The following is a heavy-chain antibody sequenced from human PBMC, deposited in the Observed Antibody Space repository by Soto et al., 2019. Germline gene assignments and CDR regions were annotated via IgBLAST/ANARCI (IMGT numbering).Heavy chain of an antibody. Sequence: ASVKVSCKAFGGPFSSYTISWVRQAPGQGLEWMGRIIPILGIANYAQKFQGRVTIAADKSTSTAYMELSSLRSEDTAVYYCARASDGAKGYWGQGTLVTVAS. V-gene: IGHV1-69*02. CDR3: ARASDGAKGY. CDR1: GGPFSSYT. CDR2: IIPILGIA. J-gene: IGHJ4*02. D-gene: IGHD4-17*01.